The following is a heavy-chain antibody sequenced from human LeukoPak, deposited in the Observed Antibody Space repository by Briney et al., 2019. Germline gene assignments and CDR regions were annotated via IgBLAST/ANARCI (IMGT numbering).Heavy chain of an antibody. J-gene: IGHJ4*02. D-gene: IGHD4-17*01. V-gene: IGHV4-59*01. CDR3: ARGGDYGDY. CDR1: SGSISGYY. Sequence: SETLSLTCTVSSGSISGYYWSWIRQPPGKGLEWIAYIYHSASTNYNPSLKSRVTISVDTSKNQFSLRLSSVTAADTAVYYCARGGDYGDYWGQGTLVTVSS. CDR2: IYHSAST.